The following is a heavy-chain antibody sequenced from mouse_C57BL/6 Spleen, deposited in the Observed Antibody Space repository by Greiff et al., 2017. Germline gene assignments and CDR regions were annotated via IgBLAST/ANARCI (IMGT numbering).Heavy chain of an antibody. D-gene: IGHD3-2*02. J-gene: IGHJ2*01. CDR2: IDPETGGT. V-gene: IGHV1-15*01. CDR1: GYTFTDYE. CDR3: TRRTAQTAYYFDY. Sequence: VKLMESGAELVRPGASVTMSCKASGYTFTDYEMHWVKQPPVNGLEWIGAIDPETGGTAYNQQFKGKAILTADKSSSTAYMELRSLTSEDSAVYFCTRRTAQTAYYFDYWGQGTTRTVSS.